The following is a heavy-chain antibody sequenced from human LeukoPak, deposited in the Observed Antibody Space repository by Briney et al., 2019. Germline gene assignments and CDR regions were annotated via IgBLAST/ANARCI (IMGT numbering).Heavy chain of an antibody. CDR2: ISAYNGNT. CDR3: ARALTDKWEIFDY. J-gene: IGHJ4*02. Sequence: ASVKVSFKASGYTFTNYGISWVRQAPGQGHEWMGWISAYNGNTNYAQQLQGRVSMTTDTSTNTAYMDLRSLRSDDTAVYYCARALTDKWEIFDYWGQGTLVTVSS. V-gene: IGHV1-18*01. CDR1: GYTFTNYG. D-gene: IGHD1-26*01.